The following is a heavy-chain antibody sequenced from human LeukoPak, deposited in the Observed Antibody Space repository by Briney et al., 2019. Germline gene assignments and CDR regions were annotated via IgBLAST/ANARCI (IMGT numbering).Heavy chain of an antibody. Sequence: PGGSLRLSCAASGFTFGAYTMNWVRQAPGEGLEWVTCIFSRSESILYADSVKGRFTISRDNAKNSLYLQMDSLRAEDTAVYYCARDFLHSSTSRPFDYWGQGTLVTVSS. V-gene: IGHV3-21*01. J-gene: IGHJ4*02. D-gene: IGHD2-2*01. CDR2: IFSRSESI. CDR3: ARDFLHSSTSRPFDY. CDR1: GFTFGAYT.